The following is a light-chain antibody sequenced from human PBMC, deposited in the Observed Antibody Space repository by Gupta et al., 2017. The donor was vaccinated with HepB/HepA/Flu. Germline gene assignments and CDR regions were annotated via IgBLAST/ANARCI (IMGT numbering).Light chain of an antibody. J-gene: IGKJ1*01. V-gene: IGKV3-20*01. Sequence: DIVLTQSPGTLSFSPGERATLSCRASQTVDSNYVAWYQQKPGQAPRLLIYWASTRATGIPDRFSGSGSGTDFTLTITRLEPEDFAVYYCQQYGGSPWTFGQGTKVEI. CDR2: WAS. CDR3: QQYGGSPWT. CDR1: QTVDSNY.